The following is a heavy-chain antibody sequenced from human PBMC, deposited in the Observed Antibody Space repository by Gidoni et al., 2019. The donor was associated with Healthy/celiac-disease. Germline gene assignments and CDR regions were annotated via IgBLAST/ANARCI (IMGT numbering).Heavy chain of an antibody. CDR2: ISGSGGST. CDR1: GFTFSSYA. Sequence: EVQLLESGGGLVQPGGSLRLSCAASGFTFSSYAMSWVRQAPGKGLEWVSAISGSGGSTYYADSVKGRFTISRDNSKNTLYLQMNSLRAEDTAVYYCAKDYPPLGSYSYGFFDYWGQGTLVTVSS. D-gene: IGHD5-18*01. CDR3: AKDYPPLGSYSYGFFDY. V-gene: IGHV3-23*01. J-gene: IGHJ4*02.